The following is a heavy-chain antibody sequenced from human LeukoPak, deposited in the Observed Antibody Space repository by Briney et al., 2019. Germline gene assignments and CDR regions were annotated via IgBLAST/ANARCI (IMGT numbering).Heavy chain of an antibody. J-gene: IGHJ5*02. CDR3: AREVGGSCSSTSCHRNWFDP. Sequence: ASVKVSCKASGGTFSSYAINWVRQAPGQGLEWMGGIIPIFGTPNYAQKFQGRVTISTDESTSTAYMELSSLRSEDTAVYYCAREVGGSCSSTSCHRNWFDPWGQGTLVTVSS. CDR1: GGTFSSYA. D-gene: IGHD2-2*02. V-gene: IGHV1-69*05. CDR2: IIPIFGTP.